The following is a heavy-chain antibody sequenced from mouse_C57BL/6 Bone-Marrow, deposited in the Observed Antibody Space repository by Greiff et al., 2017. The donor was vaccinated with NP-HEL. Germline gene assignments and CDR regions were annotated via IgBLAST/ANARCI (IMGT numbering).Heavy chain of an antibody. CDR1: GYTFTDYN. V-gene: IGHV1-22*01. CDR2: INPNNGGT. CDR3: AREFYYYGSSYYFDY. Sequence: EVQLQQSGPELVKPGASVKMSCKASGYTFTDYNMHWVKQSHGKSLEWIGYINPNNGGTSYNQKFKGKATLTVNKSSSTAYMELRSLTSEDSAVYYCAREFYYYGSSYYFDYWGQGTTLTVAS. D-gene: IGHD1-1*01. J-gene: IGHJ2*01.